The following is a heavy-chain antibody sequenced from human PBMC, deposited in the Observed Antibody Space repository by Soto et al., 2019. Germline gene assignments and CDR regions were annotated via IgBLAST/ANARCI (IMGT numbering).Heavy chain of an antibody. CDR1: GYTFTSYG. CDR2: ISAHNGNT. Sequence: QVHLVQSGAEVKKPGXSVKVSCKASGYTFTSYGITWVRQAPGQGLEWMGWISAHNGNTDYAQKLQGRVIVTRDTSTSTAYMELRSLISDDTAVYYCARGRYGDYWGQGALVTVSS. D-gene: IGHD1-1*01. J-gene: IGHJ4*02. V-gene: IGHV1-18*01. CDR3: ARGRYGDY.